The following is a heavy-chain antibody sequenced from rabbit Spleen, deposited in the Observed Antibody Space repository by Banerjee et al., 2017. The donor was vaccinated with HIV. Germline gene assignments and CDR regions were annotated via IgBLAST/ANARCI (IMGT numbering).Heavy chain of an antibody. CDR1: GFSLSKYT. CDR3: ARVFLGNYYGMDL. J-gene: IGHJ6*01. CDR2: INSDTT. V-gene: IGHV1S69*01. D-gene: IGHD4-2*01. Sequence: QSMKESGGGLFKPTDTLTLTCTLSGFSLSKYTMIWVRQAPGEGLEWIGIINSDTTAYATWAKGRFTVSKTSTTVDLKITSPTTEDSATYFCARVFLGNYYGMDLWGPGTLVTVS.